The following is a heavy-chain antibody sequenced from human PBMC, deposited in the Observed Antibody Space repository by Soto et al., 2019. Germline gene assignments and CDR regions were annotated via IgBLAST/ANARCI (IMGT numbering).Heavy chain of an antibody. Sequence: ESLSPTCPVSGASISSSSYYWGWIRQPPGKGLEWIASIYYSGTTYYNTSLKSRVTISVDTSKNQLSLRLTSVTAADTAVYYCAGGNSGSSLAYWGQGTLVTVYS. CDR1: GASISSSSYY. J-gene: IGHJ4*02. CDR2: IYYSGTT. D-gene: IGHD1-26*01. CDR3: AGGNSGSSLAY. V-gene: IGHV4-39*01.